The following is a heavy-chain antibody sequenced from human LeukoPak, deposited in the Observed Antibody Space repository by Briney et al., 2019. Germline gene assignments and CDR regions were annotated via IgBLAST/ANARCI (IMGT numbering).Heavy chain of an antibody. CDR3: ARQFAY. V-gene: IGHV3-48*02. CDR2: IGSSGAI. Sequence: PGGSLRLSCVASGFTFNTYDMNWVRQPPGKGLEWISYIGSSGAIYYADSVKGRFTISRDNAKESLYLQVNSLRDEDTAVYYCARQFAYWGQGTLVTVSS. J-gene: IGHJ4*02. CDR1: GFTFNTYD.